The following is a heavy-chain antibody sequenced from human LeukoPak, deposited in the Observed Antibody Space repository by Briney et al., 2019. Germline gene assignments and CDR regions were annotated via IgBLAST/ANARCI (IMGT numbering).Heavy chain of an antibody. V-gene: IGHV3-23*01. J-gene: IGHJ4*02. CDR3: AKEGDDDYVDY. Sequence: GGSLRLSCAASGFTFRTYVMTWVRQAPGKGLEWVSTISCSGGSTYYADSVKGRFTISRDNSKNTLFLQMNSLRAEDTAVYYCAKEGDDDYVDYWGQGTLVTVSS. D-gene: IGHD1-26*01. CDR1: GFTFRTYV. CDR2: ISCSGGST.